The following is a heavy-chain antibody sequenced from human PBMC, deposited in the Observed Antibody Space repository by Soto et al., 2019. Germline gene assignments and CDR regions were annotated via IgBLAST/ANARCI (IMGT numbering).Heavy chain of an antibody. CDR2: INHSGST. D-gene: IGHD6-13*01. Sequence: SETLSLTCAVYGGSFSGYYWSWIRQPPGKGLEWIGEINHSGSTNYNPSLKSRVTISVDTSKNQFSLKLSSVTAADAAVYYCARGRIFDEAAADFDYWGQGTLVTVSS. J-gene: IGHJ4*02. V-gene: IGHV4-34*01. CDR1: GGSFSGYY. CDR3: ARGRIFDEAAADFDY.